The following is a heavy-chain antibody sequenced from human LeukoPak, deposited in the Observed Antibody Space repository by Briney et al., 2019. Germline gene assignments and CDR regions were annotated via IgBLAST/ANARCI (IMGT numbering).Heavy chain of an antibody. D-gene: IGHD3-3*01. Sequence: GASVKVSCKASGYTFTGYYMHWVRQAPGQGLEWMGWISVYNGNTNSAQNLQGRVTMTTDTSTSIVYMELRNLRSDDTAVYYCARVRCYDFWSGYCNWFDPWGQGTLVTVSS. V-gene: IGHV1-18*04. CDR2: ISVYNGNT. CDR3: ARVRCYDFWSGYCNWFDP. J-gene: IGHJ5*02. CDR1: GYTFTGYY.